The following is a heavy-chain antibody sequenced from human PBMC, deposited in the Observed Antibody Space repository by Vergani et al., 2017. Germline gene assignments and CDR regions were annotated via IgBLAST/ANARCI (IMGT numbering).Heavy chain of an antibody. CDR2: ICHTKDT. V-gene: IGHV4-4*03. CDR3: AREGYCTNGVCFTLFDV. CDR1: GDSISSNNC. D-gene: IGHD2-8*01. Sequence: QVQLQESGPGLVKPPGTLSLTCAVSGDSISSNNCWTWVRQPPGKGLDWIAEICHTKDTKYSPSLKSRVTVSVDESRNLFSLRLNSVTAADTAVYYCAREGYCTNGVCFTLFDVWGQGALDTVSS. J-gene: IGHJ4*02.